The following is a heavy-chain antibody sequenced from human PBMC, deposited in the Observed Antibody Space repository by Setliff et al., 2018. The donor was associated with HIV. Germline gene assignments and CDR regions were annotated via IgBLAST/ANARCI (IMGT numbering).Heavy chain of an antibody. CDR2: IYYSGST. V-gene: IGHV4-39*02. Sequence: KPSETLSLTCTVSGVSTSSSHYYWGWIRQPPGKGLEWIGYIYYSGSTYYNPSLKSRVTISVDTSKNHFSLKLSSVTAADSAIYYCATKPCLRCADSWGQGTLVTVSS. CDR3: ATKPCLRCADS. CDR1: GVSTSSSHYY. D-gene: IGHD4-17*01. J-gene: IGHJ4*02.